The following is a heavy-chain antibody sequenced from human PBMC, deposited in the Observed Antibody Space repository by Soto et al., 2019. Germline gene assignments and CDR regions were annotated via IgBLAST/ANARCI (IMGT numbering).Heavy chain of an antibody. CDR1: GYTFTTYS. Sequence: GASVKVTCKASGYTFTTYSMHWVRQAPGQRLEWMGWIHAGNGNTEHSQKFQGRVTITRDTSASTAYLELGSLRSEDTAVYYCARAACSSTSCYHYYAYGMDVWGQGTAVTVSS. CDR2: IHAGNGNT. V-gene: IGHV1-3*01. J-gene: IGHJ6*02. D-gene: IGHD2-2*01. CDR3: ARAACSSTSCYHYYAYGMDV.